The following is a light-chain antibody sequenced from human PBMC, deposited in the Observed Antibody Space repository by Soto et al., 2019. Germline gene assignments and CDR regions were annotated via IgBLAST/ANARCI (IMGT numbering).Light chain of an antibody. V-gene: IGLV1-47*01. CDR3: AAWDDSLSGPV. CDR1: SSNIGSNY. J-gene: IGLJ3*02. CDR2: KNN. Sequence: QSVLTQPPSASGTPGQRVTISCSGSSSNIGSNYIYWYQHLPGTAPKLLIFKNNQQPSGVPDRFSGSKSGTSASLAISGLPSEDEAEYFCAAWDDSLSGPVFGGGTKLTVL.